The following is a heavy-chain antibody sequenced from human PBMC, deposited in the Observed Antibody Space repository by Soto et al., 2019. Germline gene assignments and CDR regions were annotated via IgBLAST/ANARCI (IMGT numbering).Heavy chain of an antibody. CDR1: GFTFSSYA. V-gene: IGHV3-64D*09. CDR3: VKELEIRVVTANFDY. J-gene: IGHJ4*02. D-gene: IGHD2-21*02. CDR2: ISSNGGST. Sequence: GGSLRLSCSASGFTFSSYAMHWVRQAPGKGLEYVSAISSNGGSTYYADSVKGRFTISRDNSKNTLYLQMSSLRAEDTAVYYWVKELEIRVVTANFDYWGQGTLVTVSS.